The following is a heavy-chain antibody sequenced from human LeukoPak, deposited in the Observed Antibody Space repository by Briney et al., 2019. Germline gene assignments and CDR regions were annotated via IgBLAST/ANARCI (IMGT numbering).Heavy chain of an antibody. Sequence: SETLSLTCTVSGGSISSSSYYWGWMRQPPGKGLEWIGSIYYSGSTYYKPSLKSPVTISVDTSKNQCSLKLSSVTAADTAVYYCARKYCSSTSWYTRAPYYFDYWGQGTLVTVSS. J-gene: IGHJ4*02. D-gene: IGHD2-2*02. CDR2: IYYSGST. V-gene: IGHV4-39*07. CDR1: GGSISSSSYY. CDR3: ARKYCSSTSWYTRAPYYFDY.